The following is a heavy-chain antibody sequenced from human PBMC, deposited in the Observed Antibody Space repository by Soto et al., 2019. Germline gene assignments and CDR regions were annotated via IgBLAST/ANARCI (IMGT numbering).Heavy chain of an antibody. CDR1: GYTFTGYY. D-gene: IGHD6-13*01. J-gene: IGHJ6*02. CDR2: INPNSGGT. V-gene: IGHV1-2*02. Sequence: GASVKVSCKASGYTFTGYYMHGVLQAPLQWREWMGWINPNSGGTNYAQKFQGRVTMTRDTSISTAYMELSRLRSDDTAVYYCARDRNSSWPYYYYYGMDVWGQGTTVTVSS. CDR3: ARDRNSSWPYYYYYGMDV.